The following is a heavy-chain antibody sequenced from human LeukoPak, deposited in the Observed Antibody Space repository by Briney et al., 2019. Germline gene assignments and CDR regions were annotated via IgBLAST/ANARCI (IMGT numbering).Heavy chain of an antibody. D-gene: IGHD3-22*01. CDR2: ISGSGGST. V-gene: IGHV3-23*01. CDR1: GFTFSSCA. J-gene: IGHJ3*02. Sequence: PGGSLRLSCAASGFTFSSCAMSWVRQAPGKGLEWVSAISGSGGSTHYADSVKGRFTISRDNSKNTLYLQMNSLRAEDTAVYYCAKDWTYYDSSGYYYVGLLSAFDIWGQGTMVTVSS. CDR3: AKDWTYYDSSGYYYVGLLSAFDI.